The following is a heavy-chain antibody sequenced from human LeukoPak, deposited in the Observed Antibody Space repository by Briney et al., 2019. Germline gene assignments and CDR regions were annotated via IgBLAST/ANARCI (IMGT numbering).Heavy chain of an antibody. J-gene: IGHJ4*02. CDR3: ARDLGGGDIDY. Sequence: GGSLRLSCAASGFTFSSYSMNWVRQAPGKGLEWVSYISSSSSTIYYADSVKGRFTISRDNAKNSLYLQMNILRAEDTAVYYCARDLGGGDIDYWGQGTLVTVSS. CDR2: ISSSSSTI. V-gene: IGHV3-48*01. D-gene: IGHD2-21*01. CDR1: GFTFSSYS.